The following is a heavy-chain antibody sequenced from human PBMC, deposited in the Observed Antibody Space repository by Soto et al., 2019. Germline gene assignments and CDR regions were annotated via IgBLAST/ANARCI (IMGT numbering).Heavy chain of an antibody. CDR1: GYTFTSYG. CDR2: ISTYNGNT. Sequence: GASVKVSCKASGYTFTSYGITWVRQAPGQGLEWMGWISTYNGNTNYAQNLQGRVTMTTDTSTSTAYMELRSLRSDDTAVYYCARASDSRTYFYYWGQGTLVTVSS. J-gene: IGHJ4*02. V-gene: IGHV1-18*01. D-gene: IGHD3-22*01. CDR3: ARASDSRTYFYY.